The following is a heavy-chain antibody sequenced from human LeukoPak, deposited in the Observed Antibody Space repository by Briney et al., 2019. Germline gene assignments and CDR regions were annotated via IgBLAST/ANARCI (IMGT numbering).Heavy chain of an antibody. D-gene: IGHD3-10*01. CDR1: GYTFTSYD. V-gene: IGHV1-8*01. CDR2: MNPNSGST. CDR3: ARVQATMVRGVHNKYYFDY. Sequence: ASVKVSCEASGYTFTSYDINWVRQATGQGLEWMGWMNPNSGSTGYAQKFQGRVTMTRNTSISTAYMELSSLRSEDTAVYYCARVQATMVRGVHNKYYFDYWGQGTLVTVSS. J-gene: IGHJ4*02.